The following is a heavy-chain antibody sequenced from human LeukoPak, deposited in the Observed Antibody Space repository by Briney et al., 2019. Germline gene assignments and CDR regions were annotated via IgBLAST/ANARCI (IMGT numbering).Heavy chain of an antibody. CDR1: GFTFSSYA. Sequence: GGSLKLSCAASGFTFSSYAMSWVRQAPGKGLEWASAISGNGGITYYADSVKGRFTISRDNSNNTLYLQVNSLRAEDTAIYYCAKNVGLVVDRPLYWGQGTLVTVSS. J-gene: IGHJ4*02. D-gene: IGHD3-22*01. CDR2: ISGNGGIT. CDR3: AKNVGLVVDRPLY. V-gene: IGHV3-23*01.